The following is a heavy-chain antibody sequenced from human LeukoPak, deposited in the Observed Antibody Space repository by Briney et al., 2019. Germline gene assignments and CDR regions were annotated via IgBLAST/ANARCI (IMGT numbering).Heavy chain of an antibody. CDR1: GFTFSSYG. CDR2: IWYDGSNK. Sequence: GGSLRLSCAASGFTFSSYGMHWVRQAPGKGLEWVAVIWYDGSNKYYADSVKGRFTISRDNSKNTLYLQMNSLRAEDTAVYYCARTYSSGWWIDYWGQGTLATVSS. D-gene: IGHD6-19*01. V-gene: IGHV3-33*01. J-gene: IGHJ4*02. CDR3: ARTYSSGWWIDY.